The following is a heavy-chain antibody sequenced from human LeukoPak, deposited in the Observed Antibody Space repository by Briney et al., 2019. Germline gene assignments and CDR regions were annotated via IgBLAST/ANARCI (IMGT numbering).Heavy chain of an antibody. D-gene: IGHD3-16*01. CDR2: IWPDGSYK. CDR3: ARAVGPFDY. J-gene: IGHJ4*02. CDR1: GFMFRNYG. V-gene: IGHV3-33*08. Sequence: PGGSLRLSCAASGFMFRNYGIHWVRQAPGKGLEWVAAIWPDGSYKYYADSVKGRFTISRDNSKNTVYLQMNTLRDEDTAVYYCARAVGPFDYWGQGTLVTVSS.